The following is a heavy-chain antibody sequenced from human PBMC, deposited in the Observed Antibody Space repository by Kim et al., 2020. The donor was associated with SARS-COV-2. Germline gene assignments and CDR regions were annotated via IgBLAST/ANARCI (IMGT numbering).Heavy chain of an antibody. Sequence: EQKFQDRVTMPRDTSTSTVYMELSSLRSEDTAVYYCARGGGYPQMYGMDVWGQGTTVTVSS. CDR3: ARGGGYPQMYGMDV. D-gene: IGHD3-22*01. J-gene: IGHJ6*02. V-gene: IGHV1-46*01.